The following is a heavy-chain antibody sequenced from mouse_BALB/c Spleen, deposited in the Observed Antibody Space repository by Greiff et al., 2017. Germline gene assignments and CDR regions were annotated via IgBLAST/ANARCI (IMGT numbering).Heavy chain of an antibody. Sequence: EVKLVESGGGLVHPGGSLKLSCAASGFTFSSYGMSWVRQTPDKRLELVATINSNGGSTYYPDSVKGRFTISRDNAKNTLYLQMSSLKSEDTAMYYCARDGGSSYEDYWGQGTTLTVSS. V-gene: IGHV5-6-3*01. CDR2: INSNGGST. CDR3: ARDGGSSYEDY. J-gene: IGHJ2*01. CDR1: GFTFSSYG. D-gene: IGHD1-1*01.